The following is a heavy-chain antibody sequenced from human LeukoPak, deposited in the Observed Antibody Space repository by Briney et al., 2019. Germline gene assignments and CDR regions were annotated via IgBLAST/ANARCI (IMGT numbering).Heavy chain of an antibody. D-gene: IGHD1-1*01. J-gene: IGHJ5*02. V-gene: IGHV3-21*04. CDR2: ISSSSSYI. Sequence: GGSLRLSCAASGFTFSSYSMNWVRQAPGKGLEWVSSISSSSSYIYYADSVKGRFTISRDNSKNTLYLQMNSLRAEDTAVYYCAKDRVGTLAPNWFDPWGQGTLVTVSS. CDR1: GFTFSSYS. CDR3: AKDRVGTLAPNWFDP.